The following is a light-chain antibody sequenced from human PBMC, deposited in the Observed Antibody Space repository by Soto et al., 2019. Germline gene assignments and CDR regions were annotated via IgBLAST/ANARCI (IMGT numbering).Light chain of an antibody. CDR3: SSYTGSITWV. CDR1: SSDVGGYNY. Sequence: QSVLTQPASVSGSPGQSITISCTGTSSDVGGYNYVSWYQQHPGKAPKLIIYDVSNRPSGVSNRFSGSKSGNTASLTISGLQAEDEADYYCSSYTGSITWVFGGGTKVTVL. CDR2: DVS. J-gene: IGLJ3*02. V-gene: IGLV2-14*01.